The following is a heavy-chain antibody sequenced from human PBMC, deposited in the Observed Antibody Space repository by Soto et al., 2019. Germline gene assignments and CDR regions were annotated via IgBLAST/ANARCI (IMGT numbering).Heavy chain of an antibody. CDR1: GYTFTNFG. Sequence: QVHLVQSGAVVENPGASVKVSCKASGYTFTNFGINWVRQAPGQGLGWMGWIPPYNGNANYPQKHQDRTTLTTDTSTNTAYLELRSLRSDDTAVYFCARARMFSGAHHDYWGQGTRVTVSS. V-gene: IGHV1-18*04. CDR2: IPPYNGNA. CDR3: ARARMFSGAHHDY. D-gene: IGHD1-26*01. J-gene: IGHJ4*02.